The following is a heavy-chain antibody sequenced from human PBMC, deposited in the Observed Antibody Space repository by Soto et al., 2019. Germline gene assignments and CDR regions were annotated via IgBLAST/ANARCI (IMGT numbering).Heavy chain of an antibody. CDR2: ISSSGEST. V-gene: IGHV3-23*01. J-gene: IGHJ3*02. D-gene: IGHD4-17*01. CDR1: GFIFTTYA. CDR3: AHPRGYGVFDAVDI. Sequence: GGSLRLSCAASGFIFTTYAMNWVRQAPGKGLEWVAAISSSGESTFYAESVRGRFTISRDNSLNTLYLQMRSLRPEDTAVYYCAHPRGYGVFDAVDIWGQGTMVTVSS.